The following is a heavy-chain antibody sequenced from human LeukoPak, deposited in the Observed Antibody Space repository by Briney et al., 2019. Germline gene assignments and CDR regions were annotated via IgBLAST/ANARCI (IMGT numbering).Heavy chain of an antibody. V-gene: IGHV4-59*01. J-gene: IGHJ3*02. CDR1: GGSISSYY. Sequence: PSETLSLTCTVSGGSISSYYWSWIRQPPGKGLEWIGYIYCSGSTNYNPSLKSRLTISVDTSKNQFSLKLSSVTAADTAVYYCASLTVTSDAFDIWGQGTIVTVSS. D-gene: IGHD4-17*01. CDR2: IYCSGST. CDR3: ASLTVTSDAFDI.